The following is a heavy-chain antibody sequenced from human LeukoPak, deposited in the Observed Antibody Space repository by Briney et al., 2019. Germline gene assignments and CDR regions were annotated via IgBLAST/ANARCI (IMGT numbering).Heavy chain of an antibody. Sequence: ASVKVSCKASGYTFTGYYMHWVRQAPGQGLEWMGWINPNSGGTNYAQKFQGRVTMTRDTSISTAYMELSRLKSDDTAVYYCARGGAGGLALLGDYFDYWGQGTLVTVSS. D-gene: IGHD1-7*01. CDR3: ARGGAGGLALLGDYFDY. V-gene: IGHV1-2*02. J-gene: IGHJ4*02. CDR2: INPNSGGT. CDR1: GYTFTGYY.